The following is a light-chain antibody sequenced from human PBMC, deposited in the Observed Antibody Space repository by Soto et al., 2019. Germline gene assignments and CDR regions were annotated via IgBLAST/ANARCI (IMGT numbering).Light chain of an antibody. CDR1: SGYSNYK. J-gene: IGLJ2*01. Sequence: QPVLTQPPSASASLGASVTLTCTLSSGYSNYKVDWYQQRPGKGPRFVMRVGTGGIVGSKGDGIPDRFSVLCSGLNRYPTIKNTQEEDESDFHCGADHGSGSNSVDLVFGGGTKVTVL. CDR3: GADHGSGSNSVDLV. CDR2: VGTGGIVG. V-gene: IGLV9-49*01.